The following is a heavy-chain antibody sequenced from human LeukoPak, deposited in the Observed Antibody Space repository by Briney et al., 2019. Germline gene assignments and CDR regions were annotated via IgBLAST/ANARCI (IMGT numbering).Heavy chain of an antibody. CDR3: ARGFAGSSGYLLSYFDY. Sequence: SETLSLTCTVSGGSITSYYWSWIRQPPGKGLEWIGSIYYSGSTNYSPSLKSRVAISIDTSKNQFSLKLTSVTAADTAVYYCARGFAGSSGYLLSYFDYWGQETLVTVSS. J-gene: IGHJ4*02. CDR2: IYYSGST. D-gene: IGHD3-22*01. CDR1: GGSITSYY. V-gene: IGHV4-59*01.